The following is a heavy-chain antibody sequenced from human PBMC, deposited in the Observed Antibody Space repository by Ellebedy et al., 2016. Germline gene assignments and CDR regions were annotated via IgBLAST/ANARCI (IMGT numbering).Heavy chain of an antibody. V-gene: IGHV3-30*03. CDR1: GFTFSSYG. Sequence: GESLKISCAASGFTFSSYGMHWVRQAPGKGLEWVAVISYDGSNKYYADSVKGRFTISRDNSKNTLYLQMNSLRAEDTAVYYCARVRYYYDSSGPLDYWGQGTLVTVSS. D-gene: IGHD3-22*01. CDR2: ISYDGSNK. J-gene: IGHJ4*02. CDR3: ARVRYYYDSSGPLDY.